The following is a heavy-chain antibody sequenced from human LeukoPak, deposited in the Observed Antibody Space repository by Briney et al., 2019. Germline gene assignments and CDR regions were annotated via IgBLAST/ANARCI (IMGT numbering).Heavy chain of an antibody. CDR3: AKGGKWDVTPFDY. D-gene: IGHD1-26*01. J-gene: IGHJ4*02. CDR1: GFTFTSYS. V-gene: IGHV3-23*01. CDR2: ISGGGGST. Sequence: GGSLRLSCAASGFTFTSYSMNWVRQAPGKGLEWVSTISGGGGSTYYADSVKGRFTVSRDNSKNTLYLQVNSLRAEDTAVYYCAKGGKWDVTPFDYWGQGTLVTVSS.